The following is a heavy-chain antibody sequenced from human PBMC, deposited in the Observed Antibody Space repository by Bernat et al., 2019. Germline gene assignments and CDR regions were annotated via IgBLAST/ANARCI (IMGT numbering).Heavy chain of an antibody. V-gene: IGHV4-59*08. D-gene: IGHD3-22*01. CDR2: IYYSGST. Sequence: QVQLQESGPGLVKPSETLSLTCTVSGGSISSYYWSWIRQPPGKGLEWIGYIYYSGSTKYNPALKSRVTISVDTSKNQFSLKLSSVTAADTAVYYCARFDYYDSSGSPYWGQGTLVTVSS. J-gene: IGHJ4*02. CDR1: GGSISSYY. CDR3: ARFDYYDSSGSPY.